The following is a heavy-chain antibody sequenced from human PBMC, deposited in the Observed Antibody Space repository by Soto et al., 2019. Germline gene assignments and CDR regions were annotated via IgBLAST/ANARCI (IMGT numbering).Heavy chain of an antibody. J-gene: IGHJ5*02. D-gene: IGHD4-4*01. CDR2: IIPILGIA. CDR1: GGTFSSYT. Sequence: QVQPVQSGAEVKKPGSSVKVSCKASGGTFSSYTISWVRQAPGQGLEWMGRIIPILGIANYAQKFQGRVTITADKSTSTGYMELSSLRSEDTAVYYCAREMTTVTTHWFDPWGQGTLVTVSS. V-gene: IGHV1-69*08. CDR3: AREMTTVTTHWFDP.